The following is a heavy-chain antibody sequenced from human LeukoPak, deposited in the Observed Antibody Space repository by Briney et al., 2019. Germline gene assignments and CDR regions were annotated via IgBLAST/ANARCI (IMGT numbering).Heavy chain of an antibody. V-gene: IGHV1-2*02. CDR2: INPNSGGT. D-gene: IGHD4-17*01. J-gene: IGHJ4*02. CDR3: ARATVTTSEIDY. CDR1: GYTFTGYY. Sequence: ASVQVSCKASGYTFTGYYMHWVRQAPGQGLEWMGWINPNSGGTNYAQKFQGRVTMTRDTSISTAYMELSRLRSDDTAVYYCARATVTTSEIDYWGQGTLVTVSS.